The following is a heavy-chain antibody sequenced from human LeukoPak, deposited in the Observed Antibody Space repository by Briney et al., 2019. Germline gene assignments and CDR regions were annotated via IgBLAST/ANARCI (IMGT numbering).Heavy chain of an antibody. CDR1: GYTFTGYY. CDR2: INPNSGGT. V-gene: IGHV1-2*02. D-gene: IGHD1-26*01. J-gene: IGHJ5*02. CDR3: ARSPIVGAMNWFDP. Sequence: ASVKVSCKASGYTFTGYYMHWVRQAPGQGLEWMGWINPNSGGTNYAQKLQGRVTMTTDTSTSTAYMELRSLRSDDTAVYYCARSPIVGAMNWFDPWGQGTLVTVSS.